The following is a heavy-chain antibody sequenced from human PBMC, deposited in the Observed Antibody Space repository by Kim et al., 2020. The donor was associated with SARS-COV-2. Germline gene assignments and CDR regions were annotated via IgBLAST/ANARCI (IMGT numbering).Heavy chain of an antibody. D-gene: IGHD6-13*01. V-gene: IGHV4-4*07. CDR2: IYTTGNT. CDR3: ARGGFSTLYPFDF. CDR1: GGSISSYY. Sequence: SETLSLTCTVSGGSISSYYWNWIRQPAGKRLEWIGRIYTTGNTYYNPSLKSRVTMSVDTSMNQFSLRLTSVTAADTAVYYCARGGFSTLYPFDFWGQGTL. J-gene: IGHJ4*02.